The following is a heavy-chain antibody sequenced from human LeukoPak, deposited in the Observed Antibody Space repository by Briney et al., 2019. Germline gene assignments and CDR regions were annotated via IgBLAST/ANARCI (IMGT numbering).Heavy chain of an antibody. D-gene: IGHD6-13*01. CDR1: GYTFTSYY. Sequence: ASVTVSCKASGYTFTSYYMHWVRQAPGQGLEWMGIINPSGGSTSYAQKFQGRVTMTRDTSTSTVYMELSSLRSEDTAVYYCAREIAAAGPWFDPWGQGTLVTVSS. V-gene: IGHV1-46*01. CDR3: AREIAAAGPWFDP. CDR2: INPSGGST. J-gene: IGHJ5*02.